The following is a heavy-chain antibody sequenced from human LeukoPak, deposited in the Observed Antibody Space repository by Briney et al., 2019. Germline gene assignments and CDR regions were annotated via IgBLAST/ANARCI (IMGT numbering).Heavy chain of an antibody. CDR1: GGSISSYF. D-gene: IGHD2-15*01. CDR3: ARGVASGGSHRARYYYMDV. CDR2: IYASGST. J-gene: IGHJ6*03. Sequence: SETLSLTRTVSGGSISSYFWSWIWQPAGKGLEWIGRIYASGSTYQNPSLRSRVTMSVDTSKNQFSLKLSSVTAADTAVYYCARGVASGGSHRARYYYMDVWGKGTTVTISS. V-gene: IGHV4-4*07.